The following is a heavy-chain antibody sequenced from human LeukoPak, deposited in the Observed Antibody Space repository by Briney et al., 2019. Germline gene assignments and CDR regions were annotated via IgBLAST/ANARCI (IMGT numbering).Heavy chain of an antibody. Sequence: ASVKVSCKASGYTFTGHYLHWVRQAPGQGLEWMGWINPKSGGSHYAQKFEGRVTMTRDTSTSTAYMELHRVTSDDTPVYYCARFYCSSTDCYGQTNWFDPWGQGTLVTVSS. CDR2: INPKSGGS. J-gene: IGHJ5*02. V-gene: IGHV1-2*02. CDR1: GYTFTGHY. CDR3: ARFYCSSTDCYGQTNWFDP. D-gene: IGHD2-2*01.